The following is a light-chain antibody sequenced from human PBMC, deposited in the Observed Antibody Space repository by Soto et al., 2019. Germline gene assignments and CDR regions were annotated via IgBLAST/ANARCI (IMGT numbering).Light chain of an antibody. CDR2: KAS. V-gene: IGKV1-5*03. J-gene: IGKJ1*01. CDR3: QQYHNYWT. Sequence: DGQMSQSPSTLSASVGDRVSITFRTSQSINSWLAWYQQKPGEAPKLLIYKASSLESGVPSRFSGSGSGTEFTLTISSLQPDDFATYYCQQYHNYWTFGQGTKVDIK. CDR1: QSINSW.